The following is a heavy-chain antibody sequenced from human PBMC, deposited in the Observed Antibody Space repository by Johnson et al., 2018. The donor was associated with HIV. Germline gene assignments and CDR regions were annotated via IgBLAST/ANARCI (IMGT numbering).Heavy chain of an antibody. Sequence: VQLVESGGGVVQPGRSLRLSCAASRFTFSSYAMHWVRQAPGKGLEWVAIISYDGSNKYYADSVKGRFTISRDNSKNTLYLQMNSLGAEDPAVYCCARAEQLAGGAFDIWGQGTMVTVSS. CDR1: RFTFSSYA. J-gene: IGHJ3*02. D-gene: IGHD6-6*01. CDR3: ARAEQLAGGAFDI. CDR2: ISYDGSNK. V-gene: IGHV3-30*04.